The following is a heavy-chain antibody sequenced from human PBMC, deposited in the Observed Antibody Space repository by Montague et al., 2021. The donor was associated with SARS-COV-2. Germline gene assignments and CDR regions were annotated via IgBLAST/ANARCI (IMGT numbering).Heavy chain of an antibody. V-gene: IGHV4-59*08. J-gene: IGHJ4*02. Sequence: SETLSLTCTVSGDSISNYYWSWIRRPPGKGLEWLGHIYYSGSTNYNPSLKSRVTISVDTSKNQFSLRLSSVTAADTAVYYCARLPYILPGYAYFDFWGQGSLVIVSS. D-gene: IGHD3-9*01. CDR2: IYYSGST. CDR1: GDSISNYY. CDR3: ARLPYILPGYAYFDF.